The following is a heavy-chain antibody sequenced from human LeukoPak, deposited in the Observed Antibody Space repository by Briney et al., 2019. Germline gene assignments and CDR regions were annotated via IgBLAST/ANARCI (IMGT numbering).Heavy chain of an antibody. D-gene: IGHD2-2*01. CDR1: GYTFTGYY. V-gene: IGHV1-2*02. J-gene: IGHJ4*02. CDR2: INPNSGST. Sequence: ASVKVSCKASGYTFTGYYMHWVRQAPGQGLEWMGWINPNSGSTNYAQKFQGRVTMTRDTSISTAYMELSRLRSDDTAVYYCARIPKYCSSTSCPFVRFDYWGQGTLVTVSS. CDR3: ARIPKYCSSTSCPFVRFDY.